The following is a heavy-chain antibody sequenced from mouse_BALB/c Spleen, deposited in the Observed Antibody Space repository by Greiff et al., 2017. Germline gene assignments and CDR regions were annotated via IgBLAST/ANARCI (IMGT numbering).Heavy chain of an antibody. J-gene: IGHJ4*01. Sequence: EVKLMESGGGLVKPGGSLKLSCAASGFTFSSYAMSWVRQTPEKRLEWVASISSGGSTYYPDSVKGRFTISRDNARNILYLQMSSLRSEDTAMYYCARVYYDYDDYAMDYWGQGTSVTVSS. CDR1: GFTFSSYA. CDR3: ARVYYDYDDYAMDY. CDR2: ISSGGST. D-gene: IGHD2-4*01. V-gene: IGHV5-6-5*01.